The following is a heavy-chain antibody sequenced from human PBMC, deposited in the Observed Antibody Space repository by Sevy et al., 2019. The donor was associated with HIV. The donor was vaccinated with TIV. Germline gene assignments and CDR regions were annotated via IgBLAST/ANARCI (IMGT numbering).Heavy chain of an antibody. CDR3: AREGPHYDFWSGYYNYYYYMDV. Sequence: ASVKVSCKASGYTFTGYDINWVRQATGQGLEWMGWMNPNSGNTGYAQKFQGRVTMTRNTSISTAYMELSSLRSEDTAVYYCAREGPHYDFWSGYYNYYYYMDVWGKGTTVTVSS. J-gene: IGHJ6*03. CDR2: MNPNSGNT. V-gene: IGHV1-8*01. CDR1: GYTFTGYD. D-gene: IGHD3-3*01.